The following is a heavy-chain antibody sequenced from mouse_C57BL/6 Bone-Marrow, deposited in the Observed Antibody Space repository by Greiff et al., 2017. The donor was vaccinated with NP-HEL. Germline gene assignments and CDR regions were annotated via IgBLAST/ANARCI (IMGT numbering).Heavy chain of an antibody. V-gene: IGHV3-1*01. J-gene: IGHJ1*03. CDR3: ARAPSYYGSSPWYFDV. D-gene: IGHD1-1*01. CDR1: GYSITSGYD. CDR2: ISYSGST. Sequence: EVQRVESGPGMVKPSQSLSLTCTVTGYSITSGYDWHWIRHFPGNKLEWMGYISYSGSTNYNPSLKSRISITHDTSKNHFFLKLNSVTTEDTATYYGARAPSYYGSSPWYFDVWGTGTTVTVSS.